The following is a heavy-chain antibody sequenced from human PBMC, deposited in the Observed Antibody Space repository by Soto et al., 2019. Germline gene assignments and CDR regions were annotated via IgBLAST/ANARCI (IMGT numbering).Heavy chain of an antibody. Sequence: QVQLVESGGGVVQPGRSLRLSCAASGFTFSSYGLHWVRQAPGKGLEWVAFISYDGSNKTYADSVKGRFTISRDNSKNTLYLQMNSLRVEDTAVYYCAKGYSGYESTKDYWGQGTLVTVSS. CDR3: AKGYSGYESTKDY. V-gene: IGHV3-30*18. CDR1: GFTFSSYG. CDR2: ISYDGSNK. J-gene: IGHJ4*02. D-gene: IGHD5-12*01.